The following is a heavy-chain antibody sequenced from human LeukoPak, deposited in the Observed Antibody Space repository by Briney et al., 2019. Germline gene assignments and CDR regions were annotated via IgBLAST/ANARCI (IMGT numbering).Heavy chain of an antibody. CDR1: GGSISSYY. CDR3: ARISNSGYSYVHLIFDY. D-gene: IGHD5-18*01. Sequence: PSETLSLTYTVSGGSISSYYWSWIRQPPGKGLEWIGYIYYSGSTNYNPSLKSRVTISVDTSKNQFSLKLSSVTAADTAVYYCARISNSGYSYVHLIFDYWGQGTLVTVSS. J-gene: IGHJ4*02. V-gene: IGHV4-59*08. CDR2: IYYSGST.